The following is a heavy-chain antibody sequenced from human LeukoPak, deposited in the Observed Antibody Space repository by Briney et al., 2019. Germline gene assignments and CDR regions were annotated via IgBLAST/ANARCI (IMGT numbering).Heavy chain of an antibody. D-gene: IGHD5-18*01. Sequence: PGGFLRLSCAASGFTFSSYGMHWVRQAPGKGLEWGAFIRYDGSNKYYADSVKGRFTISRDNSKNTLYLQMNSLRAEDTAVYYCASCLGPGYSWERDAFDIWGQGTMVTVSS. V-gene: IGHV3-30*02. CDR1: GFTFSSYG. J-gene: IGHJ3*02. CDR3: ASCLGPGYSWERDAFDI. CDR2: IRYDGSNK.